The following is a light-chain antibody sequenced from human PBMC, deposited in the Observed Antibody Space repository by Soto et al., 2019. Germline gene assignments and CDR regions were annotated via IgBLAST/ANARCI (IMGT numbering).Light chain of an antibody. CDR2: DAS. CDR1: QSISYR. CDR3: QQYNSYSWT. Sequence: DIQMTQSPSTLSASVGDRVTITCRASQSISYRLAWYQQKPGKAPKLLIYDASSLESGVPSTFSGSGSGTEFTLTITSLQPDDFATYYCQQYNSYSWTFCQRTKV. V-gene: IGKV1-5*01. J-gene: IGKJ1*01.